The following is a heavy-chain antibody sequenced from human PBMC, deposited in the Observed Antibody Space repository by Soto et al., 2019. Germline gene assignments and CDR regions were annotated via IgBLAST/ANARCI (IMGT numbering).Heavy chain of an antibody. CDR1: GFTFSSYW. D-gene: IGHD3-3*01. J-gene: IGHJ6*03. CDR3: ARGELHDFWSGYYTSYYYYMDV. Sequence: GGSLRLSCAASGFTFSSYWMSWVRQAPGKGLEWVANIKQDGSEKYYVDSVKGRFTISRDNAKNSLYLQMNSLRAEDTAVYYCARGELHDFWSGYYTSYYYYMDVWGKGTTVTVSS. V-gene: IGHV3-7*01. CDR2: IKQDGSEK.